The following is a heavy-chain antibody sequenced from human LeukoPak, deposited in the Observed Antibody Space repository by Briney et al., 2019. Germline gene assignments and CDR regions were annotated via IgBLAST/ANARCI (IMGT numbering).Heavy chain of an antibody. CDR1: GFTFGSYW. Sequence: PGGSLRLSCAASGFTFGSYWMHWVRQAPGKGLVWVSRISSDGSITNYADSVKGRFTISRDNAKNSLNLQLNSLRAEDTAVYYCARAAGGYDILTGYYSQYYFDYWGQGTLVTVSS. J-gene: IGHJ4*02. CDR2: ISSDGSIT. CDR3: ARAAGGYDILTGYYSQYYFDY. D-gene: IGHD3-9*01. V-gene: IGHV3-74*01.